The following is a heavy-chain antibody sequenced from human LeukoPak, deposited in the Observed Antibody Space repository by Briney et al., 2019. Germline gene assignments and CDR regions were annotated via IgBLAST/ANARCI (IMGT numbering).Heavy chain of an antibody. CDR2: ISGSGGST. CDR1: GFTFSSDD. D-gene: IGHD3-22*01. CDR3: AKHTYYYESSGTTALFDY. Sequence: TGGPLRLSCAASGFTFSSDDMSWVRQAPGKGLVWVTGISGSGGSTYYADSVKGRFTISRDDSKNTLYLRMNSLRAEDTAVYYCAKHTYYYESSGTTALFDYWGQGTLVTVSS. V-gene: IGHV3-23*01. J-gene: IGHJ4*02.